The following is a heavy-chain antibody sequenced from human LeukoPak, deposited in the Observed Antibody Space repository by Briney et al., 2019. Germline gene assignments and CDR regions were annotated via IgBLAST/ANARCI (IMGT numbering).Heavy chain of an antibody. Sequence: GGSLRLSCAASGITFSSHAMTWVRQAPGKGPEWVAAIRGNGATTDYADSVKGRFTISRDNSKSTLYLQMNSLRAEDTAVYYCAKAYHDSGCLIDYWGQGTLVTVSS. J-gene: IGHJ4*02. CDR3: AKAYHDSGCLIDY. V-gene: IGHV3-23*01. CDR1: GITFSSHA. CDR2: IRGNGATT. D-gene: IGHD6-19*01.